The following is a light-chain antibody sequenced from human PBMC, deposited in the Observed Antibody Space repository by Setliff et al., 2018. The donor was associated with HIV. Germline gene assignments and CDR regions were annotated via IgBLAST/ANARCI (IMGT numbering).Light chain of an antibody. CDR1: SSDVGTYNY. V-gene: IGLV2-23*02. CDR3: CSYAGSSTK. J-gene: IGLJ2*01. CDR2: DVS. Sequence: QSALTQPASVSGSPGQSITISCTGTSSDVGTYNYVSWYQQHPGKAPKLMIYDVSKRPSGVSDRFSGSKSGNTASLTISGLQAGDEADYYCCSYAGSSTKFGGGTQLTVL.